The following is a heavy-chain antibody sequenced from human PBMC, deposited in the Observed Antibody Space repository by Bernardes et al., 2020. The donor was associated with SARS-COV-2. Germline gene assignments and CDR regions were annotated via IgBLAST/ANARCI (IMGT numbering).Heavy chain of an antibody. D-gene: IGHD2-15*01. CDR3: ARDCSGGSCYKGNYFDY. V-gene: IGHV4-4*02. J-gene: IGHJ4*02. Sequence: SETLSLTCAVSGGSISSSNWWSWVRQPPGKGLEWIGEIYHSGSTNYNPSLKSRVTISVDKSKNQFSLKLSSVTAADTAVYYCARDCSGGSCYKGNYFDYWGQGTLVTVSS. CDR2: IYHSGST. CDR1: GGSISSSNW.